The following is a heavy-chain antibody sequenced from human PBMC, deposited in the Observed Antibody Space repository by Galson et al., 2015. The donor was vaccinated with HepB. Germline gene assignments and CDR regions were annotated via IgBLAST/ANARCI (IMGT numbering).Heavy chain of an antibody. CDR2: IIPILGIA. CDR3: ARVSGDSSTNDAFDI. V-gene: IGHV1-69*02. CDR1: GGTFSSYT. D-gene: IGHD3-22*01. J-gene: IGHJ3*02. Sequence: SVKVSCKASGGTFSSYTISWVRQAPGQGLEWMGRIIPILGIANYAQKFQGRVTITADKSTSTAYMELSSLRSEDTAVYYCARVSGDSSTNDAFDIWGQGTMVTVSS.